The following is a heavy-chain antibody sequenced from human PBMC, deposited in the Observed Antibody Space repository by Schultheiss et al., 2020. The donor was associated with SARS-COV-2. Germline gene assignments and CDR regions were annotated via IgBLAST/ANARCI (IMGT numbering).Heavy chain of an antibody. CDR3: AHRLSGSLAFDI. J-gene: IGHJ3*02. D-gene: IGHD3-3*02. Sequence: TLSLTCTFSGFSLTTSGVCVSWIRQPPGKALEWLARIDWDDDKFYSTSLETRLTITKDTSKNQVVLTMTNMDPVDTATYYCAHRLSGSLAFDIWGQGTMVTVSS. V-gene: IGHV2-70*12. CDR2: IDWDDDK. CDR1: GFSLTTSGVC.